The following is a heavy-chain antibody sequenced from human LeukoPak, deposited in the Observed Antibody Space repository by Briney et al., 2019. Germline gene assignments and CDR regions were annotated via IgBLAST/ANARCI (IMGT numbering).Heavy chain of an antibody. CDR2: IDNDVTTT. V-gene: IGHV3-74*01. CDR3: AREYWGSSFDY. CDR1: GXTFSVYG. J-gene: IGHJ4*02. Sequence: GGSLRLSCAASGXTFSVYGMHWVRQAPGKGLVWVSRIDNDVTTTSYADSVRGRFTISRDNAKSPLYLQMNSLRAEDTAVYYCAREYWGSSFDYWGQGTLVSVSS. D-gene: IGHD2-15*01.